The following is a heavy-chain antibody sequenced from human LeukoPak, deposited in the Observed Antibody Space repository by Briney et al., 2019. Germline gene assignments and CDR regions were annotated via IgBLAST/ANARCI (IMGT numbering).Heavy chain of an antibody. D-gene: IGHD5-12*01. CDR3: ARDGGYDGTNWFDP. Sequence: PSETLSLTCTVSGGSFSIGTYYWNWIRQPAGKGLEWIGHVYTSGSTNSNPSLRSRVTMSVDTSKHQFFLKLSSVTAADTAVYYCARDGGYDGTNWFDPWGQGTLVTVSS. J-gene: IGHJ5*02. V-gene: IGHV4-61*09. CDR2: VYTSGST. CDR1: GGSFSIGTYY.